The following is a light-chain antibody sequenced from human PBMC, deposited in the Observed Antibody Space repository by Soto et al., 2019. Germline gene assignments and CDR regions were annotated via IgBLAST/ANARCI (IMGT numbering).Light chain of an antibody. CDR1: SSDVGSYNL. CDR3: CSHAGSSTPLI. V-gene: IGLV2-23*02. J-gene: IGLJ1*01. Sequence: QSVLTQPASVSGSPGQSITISCTGTSSDVGSYNLVSWYQQHPGKAPKLMIYEVSKRPSGVSNRFSGSKSGNTASLTISGLQAEDEADYYCCSHAGSSTPLIFGTGTKVNVL. CDR2: EVS.